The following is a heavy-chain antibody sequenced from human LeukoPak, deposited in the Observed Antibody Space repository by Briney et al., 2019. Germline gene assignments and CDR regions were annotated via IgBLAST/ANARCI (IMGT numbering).Heavy chain of an antibody. CDR1: GYSFTSYW. CDR2: IDPSDSYT. V-gene: IGHV5-10-1*01. CDR3: ARQSYYYGSGSYYEQDY. D-gene: IGHD3-10*01. J-gene: IGHJ4*02. Sequence: GESLKISCKGSGYSFTSYWISWVRQMPGKGLGWRVRIDPSDSYTNYSPSFQGHVTISADKSISTAYLQWSSLKASDTAMYYCARQSYYYGSGSYYEQDYWGQGTLVTVSS.